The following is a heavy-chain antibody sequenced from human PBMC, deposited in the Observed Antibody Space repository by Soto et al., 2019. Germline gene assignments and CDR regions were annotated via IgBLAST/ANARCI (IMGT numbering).Heavy chain of an antibody. CDR1: GFSPTNARMR. D-gene: IGHD2-2*01. V-gene: IGHV2-26*01. Sequence: PTVTLTLTCTVSGFSPTNARMRASWIRQPPAKALECLAHIFSNDEKTYSTTLNSRITISKDNSKSQMVLTMTKMDHVDTATYYCTVVVPAARCLFWGQGTLVTVSS. CDR2: IFSNDEK. CDR3: TVVVPAARCLF. J-gene: IGHJ4*02.